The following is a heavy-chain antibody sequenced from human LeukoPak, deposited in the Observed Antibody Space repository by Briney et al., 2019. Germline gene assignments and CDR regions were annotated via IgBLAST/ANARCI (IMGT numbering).Heavy chain of an antibody. V-gene: IGHV3-48*02. CDR2: ISRSSSTI. CDR1: GFTFGSYS. J-gene: IGHJ3*02. Sequence: GGSLRLSCAASGFTFGSYSMNWVRQAPGKGLEWVSYISRSSSTIYYADSVKGRFTISRDNAKNSLYLQMNSLRDEDTAVYYCARDSSITMVRGFMEEAFDIWGQGTMVTVSS. D-gene: IGHD3-10*01. CDR3: ARDSSITMVRGFMEEAFDI.